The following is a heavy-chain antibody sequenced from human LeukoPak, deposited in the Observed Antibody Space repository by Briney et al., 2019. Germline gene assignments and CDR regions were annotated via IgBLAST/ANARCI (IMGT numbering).Heavy chain of an antibody. CDR1: GYTFTSYG. J-gene: IGHJ6*03. CDR2: ISAYNGNT. Sequence: ASVKVSCKASGYTFTSYGISWVRQAPGQGLEWMGWISAYNGNTNYAQKLQGRVTMTTDTSTSTAYMELRSLRSDDTAVYYCARDGQTYYDFWSGYQYYMDVWGKGTTVTVSS. D-gene: IGHD3-3*01. V-gene: IGHV1-18*01. CDR3: ARDGQTYYDFWSGYQYYMDV.